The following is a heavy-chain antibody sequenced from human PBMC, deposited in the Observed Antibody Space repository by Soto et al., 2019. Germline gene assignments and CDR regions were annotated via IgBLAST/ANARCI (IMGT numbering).Heavy chain of an antibody. J-gene: IGHJ6*02. CDR1: GGSISSYY. V-gene: IGHV4-59*01. CDR3: ARGLGTDYDFWSGYWNYYGMDV. CDR2: IYYSGST. Sequence: QVQLQESGPGLVKPSETLSLTCTVSGGSISSYYWSWIRQPPGKGLEWIGYIYYSGSTNYNPSLKSRVTISVDTSKNQFSLKLSSVTAADTAVYYCARGLGTDYDFWSGYWNYYGMDVWGQGTTVPVSS. D-gene: IGHD3-3*01.